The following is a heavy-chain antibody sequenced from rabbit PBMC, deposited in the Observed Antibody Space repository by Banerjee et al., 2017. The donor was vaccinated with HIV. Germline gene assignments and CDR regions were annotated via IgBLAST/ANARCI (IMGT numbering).Heavy chain of an antibody. J-gene: IGHJ4*01. CDR3: ARLYAGSSRIFNL. V-gene: IGHV1S47*01. D-gene: IGHD8-1*01. CDR2: INTGDGST. Sequence: QEQLVESGGGLVQPGGSLTITCTASGFSFSNKYVMCWVRQAPGKGLEWIGCINTGDGSTYYASWAKGRFTISSHNAQNTLYLQLNSLTAADTATYFCARLYAGSSRIFNLWGPGTLVTVS. CDR1: GFSFSNKYV.